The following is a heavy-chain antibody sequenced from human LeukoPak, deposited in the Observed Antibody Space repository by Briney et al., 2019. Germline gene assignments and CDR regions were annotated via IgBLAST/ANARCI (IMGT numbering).Heavy chain of an antibody. J-gene: IGHJ6*03. CDR1: GFTFSSYW. CDR3: ARGREYSSSSGVMDMDV. D-gene: IGHD6-6*01. V-gene: IGHV3-21*01. CDR2: ISSSSSYI. Sequence: GGSLRLSCAASGFTFSSYWMSWVRQAPGRGLEWVSSISSSSSYIYYADSVKGRFTISRDNAKNSLYLQMNSLRAEDTAVYYCARGREYSSSSGVMDMDVWGKGTTVTVSS.